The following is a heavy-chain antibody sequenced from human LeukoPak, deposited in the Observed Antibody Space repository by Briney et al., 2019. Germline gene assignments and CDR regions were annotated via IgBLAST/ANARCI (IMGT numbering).Heavy chain of an antibody. D-gene: IGHD3-10*01. CDR2: ISWNSGSI. J-gene: IGHJ4*02. CDR1: GFTFDDYA. CDR3: AKVLLRFGELLSPFDY. Sequence: GGSLRLSCAASGFTFDDYAMHWVRQAPGKGPEWVSGISWNSGSIGYADSVKGRFTISRDNAKDSLYLQMNSLRAEDTALYYCAKVLLRFGELLSPFDYWGQGTLVTVSS. V-gene: IGHV3-9*01.